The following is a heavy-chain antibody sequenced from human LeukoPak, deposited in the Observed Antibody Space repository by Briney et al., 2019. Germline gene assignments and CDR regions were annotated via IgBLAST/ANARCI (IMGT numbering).Heavy chain of an antibody. CDR1: GGSFSGYY. Sequence: SETLSLTCAVYGGSFSGYYWSWIRQPPGKGLEWIGEINHSGSTYYNPSLKSRVTISVDTSKNQFSLKLSSVTAADTAVHYCARLRGTNYFDPWGQGTLVTVSS. CDR3: ARLRGTNYFDP. CDR2: INHSGST. J-gene: IGHJ5*02. D-gene: IGHD4/OR15-4a*01. V-gene: IGHV4-34*01.